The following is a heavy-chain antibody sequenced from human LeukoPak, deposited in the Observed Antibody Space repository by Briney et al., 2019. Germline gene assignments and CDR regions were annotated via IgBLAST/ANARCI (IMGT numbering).Heavy chain of an antibody. J-gene: IGHJ3*02. D-gene: IGHD5-18*01. V-gene: IGHV3-7*01. CDR2: IKQDGSEK. CDR3: ARGRDTDAFDI. CDR1: GFTFSSYW. Sequence: RSLRLSCAASGFTFSSYWMSWVRQAPGKGLEWVANIKQDGSEKYYVDSVKGRFTISRDNAKNSLYLQMNSLRAEDTAVYYCARGRDTDAFDIWGQGTMVTVSS.